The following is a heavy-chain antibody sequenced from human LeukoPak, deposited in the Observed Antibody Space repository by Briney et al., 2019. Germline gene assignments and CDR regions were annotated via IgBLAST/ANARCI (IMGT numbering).Heavy chain of an antibody. J-gene: IGHJ6*02. Sequence: SETLSLTRTVSGGSISSYYWSWIRQPPGKGLEWIGYIYYSGSTNYNPSLKSRVTISVDTSKNQFSLKLSSVTAADTAVYYCARDLTVIAVAGTDDYYYYGMDVWGQGTTVTVSS. CDR2: IYYSGST. V-gene: IGHV4-59*01. CDR3: ARDLTVIAVAGTDDYYYYGMDV. D-gene: IGHD6-19*01. CDR1: GGSISSYY.